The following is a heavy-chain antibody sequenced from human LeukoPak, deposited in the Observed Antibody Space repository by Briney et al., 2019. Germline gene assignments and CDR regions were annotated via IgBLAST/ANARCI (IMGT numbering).Heavy chain of an antibody. Sequence: PSETLSLTCTVSGGSISSYYWTWIRQTPGKGLEWIGYTHYSGSTKYNPSLKSRVTISVDTSKNQFSLKLSSVTAADTAVYYCARDRRGRGYSGYELYYYYYGMDVWGQGTTVTVSS. CDR3: ARDRRGRGYSGYELYYYYYGMDV. CDR2: THYSGST. D-gene: IGHD5-12*01. V-gene: IGHV4-59*12. CDR1: GGSISSYY. J-gene: IGHJ6*02.